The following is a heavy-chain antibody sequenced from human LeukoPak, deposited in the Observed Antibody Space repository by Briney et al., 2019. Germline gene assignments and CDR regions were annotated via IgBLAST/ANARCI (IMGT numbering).Heavy chain of an antibody. V-gene: IGHV3-30*04. J-gene: IGHJ4*02. Sequence: GGSLRLSCAASGFTFSNYAMHWVRQAPGKGLEWVAVISYDGRNQYYADSVKGRFTVPRDNSKSTLHLQMNRLRGEDTAVYNCARYGGFLDYWGQGTLVTVSS. CDR3: ARYGGFLDY. CDR1: GFTFSNYA. CDR2: ISYDGRNQ. D-gene: IGHD3-16*01.